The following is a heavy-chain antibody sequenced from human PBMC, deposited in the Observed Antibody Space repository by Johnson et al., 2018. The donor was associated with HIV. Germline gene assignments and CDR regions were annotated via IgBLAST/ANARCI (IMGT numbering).Heavy chain of an antibody. J-gene: IGHJ3*01. CDR2: IYSGGST. CDR1: GFIFGSCW. CDR3: ARALSRFGVSDAFDV. V-gene: IGHV3-66*01. D-gene: IGHD3-10*01. Sequence: EVQLVESGGGVVQPGRSLRLSCAASGFIFGSCWMTWVRQAPGERLEWVSVIYSGGSTYYADSVKGRFIISRDSSKNTLYLQMNSLRVEDTAVYYCARALSRFGVSDAFDVWGQGTMGTVSS.